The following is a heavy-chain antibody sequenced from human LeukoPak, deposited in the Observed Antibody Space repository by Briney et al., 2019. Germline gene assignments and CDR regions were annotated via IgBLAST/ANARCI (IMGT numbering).Heavy chain of an antibody. CDR2: IDYSGST. J-gene: IGHJ4*02. CDR3: ARAPSSRLGIC. V-gene: IGHV4-39*07. D-gene: IGHD7-27*01. CDR1: GGSISSSSYY. Sequence: SETLSLTCTVSGGSISSSSYYWGWIRQPPGKGLEWIGSIDYSGSTYYNPSLKSRVTISVDTSTNQFSLKLSSVTAADTAVYYCARAPSSRLGICWGQGTLVTVSS.